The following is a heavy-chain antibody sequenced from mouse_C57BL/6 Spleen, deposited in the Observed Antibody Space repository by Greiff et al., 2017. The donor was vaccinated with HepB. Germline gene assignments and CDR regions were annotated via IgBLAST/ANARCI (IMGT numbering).Heavy chain of an antibody. V-gene: IGHV1-64*01. CDR2: IHPNSGST. CDR1: GYTFTSYW. CDR3: ARKYYDYDEGYFDY. D-gene: IGHD2-4*01. J-gene: IGHJ2*01. Sequence: QVQLQQPGAELVKPGASVKLSCKASGYTFTSYWMHWVKQRPGQGLEWIGMIHPNSGSTNYNEKFKSNATLTVDKSSSTAYMQLSSLTSEDSAVYYCARKYYDYDEGYFDYWGQGTTLTVSS.